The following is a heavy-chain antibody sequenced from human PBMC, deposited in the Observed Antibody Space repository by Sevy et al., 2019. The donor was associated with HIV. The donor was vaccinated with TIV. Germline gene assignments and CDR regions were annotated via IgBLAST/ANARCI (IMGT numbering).Heavy chain of an antibody. J-gene: IGHJ1*01. V-gene: IGHV3-33*06. Sequence: GGSLRLSCAASGFTFSSYGMHWVRQAPGKGLEWVAVIWYDGSNKYYADSVKGRFTISRDNSKNTLYLQMNSLRAEDTAVYYCAKHWGSGSHEVYFQHWGQGTLVTVSS. CDR2: IWYDGSNK. D-gene: IGHD3-10*01. CDR3: AKHWGSGSHEVYFQH. CDR1: GFTFSSYG.